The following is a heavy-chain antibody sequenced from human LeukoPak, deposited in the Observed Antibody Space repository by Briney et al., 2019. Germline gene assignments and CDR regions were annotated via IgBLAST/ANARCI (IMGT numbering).Heavy chain of an antibody. V-gene: IGHV1-18*01. CDR2: ISAYNGNT. Sequence: ASVKVSCKASGYTFTSYGISWVRQAPGQGLEWMGWISAYNGNTNYAQKLQGRVTMTTDTSTSTAYMELRSLRSDDTAVYYCARVRYYYDSSGYYEITENDYWGQGTLVTVSS. CDR1: GYTFTSYG. J-gene: IGHJ4*02. D-gene: IGHD3-22*01. CDR3: ARVRYYYDSSGYYEITENDY.